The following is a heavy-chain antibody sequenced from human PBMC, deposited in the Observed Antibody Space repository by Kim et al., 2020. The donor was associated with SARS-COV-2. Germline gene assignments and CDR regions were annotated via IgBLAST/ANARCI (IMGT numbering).Heavy chain of an antibody. D-gene: IGHD3-22*01. J-gene: IGHJ4*02. V-gene: IGHV3-21*01. CDR2: ISSSSSYI. CDR3: ARDRTPAYYYDSSGSFDY. Sequence: GGSLRLSCAASGFTFSSYSMNWVRQAPGKGLEWVSSISSSSSYIYYADSVKGRFTISRDNAKNSLYLQMNSLRAEDTAVYYCARDRTPAYYYDSSGSFDYWGQGTLVTVSS. CDR1: GFTFSSYS.